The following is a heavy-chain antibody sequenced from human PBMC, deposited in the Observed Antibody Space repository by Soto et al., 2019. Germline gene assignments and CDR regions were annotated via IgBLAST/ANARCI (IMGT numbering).Heavy chain of an antibody. V-gene: IGHV4-61*01. CDR1: GGSVSSGSYY. D-gene: IGHD5-12*01. Sequence: SETLSLTCTVSGGSVSSGSYYWSWIRQPPGKGLEWIGYIYYSGSTYYNPSLKSRVTISVDTSKNQFSLKLSSVTAADTAVYYCAREDIVATNYYFDYWGQGTLVTVSS. CDR3: AREDIVATNYYFDY. J-gene: IGHJ4*02. CDR2: IYYSGST.